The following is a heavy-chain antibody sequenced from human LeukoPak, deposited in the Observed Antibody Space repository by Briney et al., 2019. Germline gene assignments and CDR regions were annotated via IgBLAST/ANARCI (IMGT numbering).Heavy chain of an antibody. CDR2: IRVDGSVE. Sequence: PGGSLRLSCAASGFTFSAYGMTWVRQAPGKGLEGVANIRVDGSVEYPEDSRKGRFTIARDNAWNSLYLQMDSLRVEDTAVYYCATYSGPDKWDASDMWGQGTLVTVSP. J-gene: IGHJ3*02. CDR1: GFTFSAYG. D-gene: IGHD1-26*01. CDR3: ATYSGPDKWDASDM. V-gene: IGHV3-7*01.